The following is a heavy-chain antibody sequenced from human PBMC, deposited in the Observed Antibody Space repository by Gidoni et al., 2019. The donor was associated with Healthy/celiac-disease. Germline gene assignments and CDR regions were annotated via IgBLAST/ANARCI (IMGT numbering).Heavy chain of an antibody. J-gene: IGHJ4*02. CDR2: INHSGST. CDR3: AGEGYYDFWSGYLGFDY. D-gene: IGHD3-3*01. CDR1: GGSFSGYY. V-gene: IGHV4-34*01. Sequence: QVQLQQWGAGLLKPSETLSLTCAVYGGSFSGYYWSWIRQPPGKGLEWIGEINHSGSTNYNPSLKSRVTISVDTSKNQFSLKLSSVTAADTAVYYCAGEGYYDFWSGYLGFDYWGQGTLVTVSS.